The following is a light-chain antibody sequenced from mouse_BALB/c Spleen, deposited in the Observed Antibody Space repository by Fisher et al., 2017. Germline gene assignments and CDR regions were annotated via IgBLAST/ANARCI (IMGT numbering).Light chain of an antibody. J-gene: IGKJ1*01. V-gene: IGKV4-74*01. CDR2: STS. Sequence: IVITQSTAIMSASLGERVTMTCTASSSVSSSYLHWYQQKPGSSPKLWIYSTSNLASGVPARFSGSGSGTSYSLTISRMEAEDAATYYCHQRSSYPWTFGGGTKLEIK. CDR3: HQRSSYPWT. CDR1: SSVSSSY.